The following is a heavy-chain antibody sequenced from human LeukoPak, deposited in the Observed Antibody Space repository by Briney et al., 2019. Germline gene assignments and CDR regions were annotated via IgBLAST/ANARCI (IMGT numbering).Heavy chain of an antibody. J-gene: IGHJ5*02. CDR2: INHSGST. V-gene: IGHV4-34*01. D-gene: IGHD3-3*01. CDR3: ARGLLLRETYYDFWSGLKGFDP. CDR1: GGSFSGYY. Sequence: SETLSLTCAVYGGSFSGYYWSWIRQPPGKGLEWIGEINHSGSTNYNPSLKSRVTISVDTSKNQFSLKLSSVTAADTAVCYCARGLLLRETYYDFWSGLKGFDPWGQGTLVTVSS.